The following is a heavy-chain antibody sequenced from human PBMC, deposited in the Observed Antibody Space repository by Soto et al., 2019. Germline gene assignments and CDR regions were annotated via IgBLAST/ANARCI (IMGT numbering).Heavy chain of an antibody. CDR3: TSPEYYDFWSGYPGLYYYYGMDV. D-gene: IGHD3-3*01. CDR2: ISSTGGGT. V-gene: IGHV3-23*01. J-gene: IGHJ6*02. Sequence: PGGSLRLSCAASGFTFSSYAMSWVRQAPGKGLEWVSGISSTGGGTYYADSVRGRFTISRDNSNNTVYLQMNSLRAEDTAVYYCTSPEYYDFWSGYPGLYYYYGMDVWGQGTTVTVSS. CDR1: GFTFSSYA.